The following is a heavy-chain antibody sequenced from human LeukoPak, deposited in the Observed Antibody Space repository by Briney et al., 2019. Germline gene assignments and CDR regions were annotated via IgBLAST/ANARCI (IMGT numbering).Heavy chain of an antibody. D-gene: IGHD2-2*01. V-gene: IGHV3-21*04. CDR3: AKDGCSSTSCYHYYYYYMDV. CDR2: ISFSSTHI. CDR1: GFIFSNYG. Sequence: PGGSLRLSCAASGFIFSNYGMSWVRQAPGKGLEWVSSISFSSTHIYYADSIQGRFTIPRDNAENSLYLQMNSLRAEDTAVYYCAKDGCSSTSCYHYYYYYMDVWGKGTTVTVSS. J-gene: IGHJ6*03.